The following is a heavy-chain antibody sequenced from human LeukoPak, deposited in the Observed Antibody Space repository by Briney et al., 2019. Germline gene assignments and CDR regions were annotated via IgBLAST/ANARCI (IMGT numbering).Heavy chain of an antibody. CDR3: ARGRRWGWYFDL. CDR2: IYYSGST. J-gene: IGHJ2*01. Sequence: SETLSLTCTVSGGSISSYYWSWIRQPPGKGLEWIGYIYYSGSTNYNPSLKSRATISVDTSKNQFSLKLSSVTAADTAVYYCARGRRWGWYFDLWGRGTLVTVSS. D-gene: IGHD4-23*01. V-gene: IGHV4-59*01. CDR1: GGSISSYY.